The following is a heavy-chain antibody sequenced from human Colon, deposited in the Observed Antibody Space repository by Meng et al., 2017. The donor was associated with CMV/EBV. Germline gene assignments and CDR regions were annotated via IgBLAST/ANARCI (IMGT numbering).Heavy chain of an antibody. CDR2: IIPIFGTA. Sequence: SVKVSCKASGGTFSSYAISWVRQAPGQGLEWMGGIIPIFGTANYAQKFQGRVTITTDESTSTAYMELSSLRSEDTAVYYCARDPSNCSSTSCYLDYWGQGTLVTVSS. J-gene: IGHJ4*02. CDR3: ARDPSNCSSTSCYLDY. CDR1: GGTFSSYA. V-gene: IGHV1-69*05. D-gene: IGHD2-2*01.